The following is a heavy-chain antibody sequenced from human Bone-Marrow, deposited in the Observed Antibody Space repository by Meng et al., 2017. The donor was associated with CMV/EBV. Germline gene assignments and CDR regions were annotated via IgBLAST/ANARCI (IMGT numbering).Heavy chain of an antibody. V-gene: IGHV1-2*02. CDR3: APGVGAAYFDY. Sequence: ASVKVSCKASGYTFTDYFMHWVRQAPGQGLEWMGWIYPNSGDTYYAQNFQGRVTMTRDTSISTASMELSSLRSDDTAVYYCAPGVGAAYFDYWGQGTLVTVSS. CDR2: IYPNSGDT. CDR1: GYTFTDYF. J-gene: IGHJ4*02. D-gene: IGHD2-15*01.